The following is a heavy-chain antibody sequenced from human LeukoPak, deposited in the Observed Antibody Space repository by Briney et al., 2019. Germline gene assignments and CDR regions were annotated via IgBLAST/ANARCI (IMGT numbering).Heavy chain of an antibody. J-gene: IGHJ4*02. Sequence: GESLRLSCAASGFTFSSYSMNWVRQAPGKGLEWVSSISSSSSYIYYADSVKGRFTISRDNAKNSLYLQMNSLRAEDTAVYYCARKGYCSSTSCYVFGYWGQGTVVTVSS. CDR3: ARKGYCSSTSCYVFGY. CDR2: ISSSSSYI. V-gene: IGHV3-21*01. CDR1: GFTFSSYS. D-gene: IGHD2-2*01.